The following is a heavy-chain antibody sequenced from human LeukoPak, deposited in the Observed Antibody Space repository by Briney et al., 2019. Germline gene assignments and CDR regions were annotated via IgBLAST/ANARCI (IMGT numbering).Heavy chain of an antibody. J-gene: IGHJ4*02. V-gene: IGHV3-30*18. CDR1: GFTFSSYG. D-gene: IGHD3-9*01. Sequence: GGSLRLSCAASGFTFSSYGMHWVRQAPGKGLEWVAAISYDGSNKQYGDAVKGRFTISRDNSKNTLYLQMNSLRAEDTAVYYFAKNGLYSDFLTGGDYGGREPVATVPS. CDR2: ISYDGSNK. CDR3: AKNGLYSDFLTGGDY.